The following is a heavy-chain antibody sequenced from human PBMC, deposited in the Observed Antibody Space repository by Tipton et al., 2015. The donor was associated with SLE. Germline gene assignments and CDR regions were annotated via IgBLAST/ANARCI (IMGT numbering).Heavy chain of an antibody. D-gene: IGHD3-10*01. CDR3: AREWSGKGVFDP. V-gene: IGHV4-31*11. CDR1: GGSISSGGYS. J-gene: IGHJ5*02. Sequence: TLSLTCAVSGGSISSGGYSWSWIRQHPGKGLEWIGHIYYSGSTFHNPSVRSGVTISVDTSKNQFSLKLRSVTGADTAVYYCAREWSGKGVFDPWGQGTLVTVSS. CDR2: IYYSGST.